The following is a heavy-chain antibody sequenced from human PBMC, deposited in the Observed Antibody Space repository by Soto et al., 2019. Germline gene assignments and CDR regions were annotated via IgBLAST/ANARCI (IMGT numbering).Heavy chain of an antibody. V-gene: IGHV3-64*01. CDR1: GFTFSSYA. D-gene: IGHD6-6*01. CDR2: ISSNGGST. J-gene: IGHJ6*03. Sequence: GGSLRLSCAASGFTFSSYAMHWVRQAPGKGLEYVSAISSNGGSTYYANSVKGRFTISRDNSKNTLYLQMGSLRAEDMAVYYCARDMLEQLVLGPSYYYYYMDVWGKGTTVTVSS. CDR3: ARDMLEQLVLGPSYYYYYMDV.